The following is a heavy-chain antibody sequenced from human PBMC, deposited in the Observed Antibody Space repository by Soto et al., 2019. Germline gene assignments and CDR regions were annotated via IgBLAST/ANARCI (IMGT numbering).Heavy chain of an antibody. CDR2: INAGNGNT. D-gene: IGHD4-17*01. CDR3: ARARTTVTTLWFDP. J-gene: IGHJ5*02. V-gene: IGHV1-3*01. Sequence: ASVKVSCKASGYTFTSYAMHWVRQAPGQRLEWMGWINAGNGNTKYSQKFQGRVTITRDTSASTAYMELSSLRSEDTAVYYCARARTTVTTLWFDPWGKGTLVTXS. CDR1: GYTFTSYA.